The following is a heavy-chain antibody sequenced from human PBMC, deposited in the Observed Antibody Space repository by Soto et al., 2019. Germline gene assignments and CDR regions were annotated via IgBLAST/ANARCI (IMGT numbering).Heavy chain of an antibody. CDR3: AHSLEDYAGGHWFDP. V-gene: IGHV2-5*01. CDR1: GFSLSTSGVG. D-gene: IGHD4-17*01. Sequence: QITLKESGPTLVKPTQTLTLTCTFSGFSLSTSGVGVGWIRQPPGKALEWLALIYWNDDKRYSPSVKSRLTITNDTSKNQVVLTMTNMDPVDIATYYCAHSLEDYAGGHWFDPWGQGPLVTVSS. CDR2: IYWNDDK. J-gene: IGHJ5*02.